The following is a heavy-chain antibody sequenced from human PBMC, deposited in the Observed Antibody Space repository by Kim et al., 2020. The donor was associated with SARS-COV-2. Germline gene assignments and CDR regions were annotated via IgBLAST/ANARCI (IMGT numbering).Heavy chain of an antibody. D-gene: IGHD1-26*01. CDR1: GFTFRTYA. CDR3: ASGSIRGCFPGYCCY. Sequence: GGSLRLSWASSGFTFRTYAITWVRPAQGKGLEWVSAIIASGSSTFYADSVKGRFNISRDNYKNTLYLQMNTLRAEDAASYLCASGSIRGCFPGYCCYWG. V-gene: IGHV3-23*01. J-gene: IGHJ4*01. CDR2: IIASGSST.